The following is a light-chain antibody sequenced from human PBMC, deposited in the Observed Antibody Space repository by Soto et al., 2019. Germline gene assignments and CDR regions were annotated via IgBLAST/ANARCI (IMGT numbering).Light chain of an antibody. J-gene: IGKJ5*01. CDR1: QSVSSSY. CDR2: GAS. V-gene: IGKV3-20*01. Sequence: EVVLTQSPATLSVSPGERATLSCRASQSVSSSYLAWYQQKPGQAPRLLIYGASSRATGIPDRFSGSGSGTDFTLTISRLESEDFAVYYCQQYGSSITFGQGTRLEIK. CDR3: QQYGSSIT.